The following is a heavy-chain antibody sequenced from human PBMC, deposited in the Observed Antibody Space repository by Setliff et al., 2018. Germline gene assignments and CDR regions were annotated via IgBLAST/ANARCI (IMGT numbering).Heavy chain of an antibody. CDR3: ARGPLDFVVTPAAAKFDY. CDR1: GGTFSNYG. V-gene: IGHV1-69*05. CDR2: TIPIFGTT. J-gene: IGHJ4*02. D-gene: IGHD2-2*01. Sequence: ASVKVSCKASGGTFSNYGVSWVRQAPGQGLEWMGGTIPIFGTTDYSQKFQGRVTIITDESTNTAFMQLSSLRSDDTAVYYCARGPLDFVVTPAAAKFDYWGQGTLVTVSS.